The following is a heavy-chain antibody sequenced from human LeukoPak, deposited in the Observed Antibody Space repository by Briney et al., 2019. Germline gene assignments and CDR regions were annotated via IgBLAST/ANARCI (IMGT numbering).Heavy chain of an antibody. V-gene: IGHV3-7*01. CDR1: GCNLGDVW. CDR3: VRDQGDRTGSL. CDR2: RNQDGRQT. D-gene: IGHD2-15*01. J-gene: IGHJ4*02. Sequence: GESLRLSCVVSGCNLGDVWENWLRQAPGKGLELVANRNQDGRQTNYLDSVKSRLTISLDNARNKVYLQMDSLTEYDTSLYYCVRDQGDRTGSLWGQGTLVTVST.